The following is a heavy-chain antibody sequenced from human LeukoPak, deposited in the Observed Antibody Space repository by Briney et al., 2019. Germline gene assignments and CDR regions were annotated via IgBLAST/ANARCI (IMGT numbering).Heavy chain of an antibody. D-gene: IGHD1-26*01. CDR2: IYYSGST. V-gene: IGHV4-59*01. Sequence: PSETLSLTCTVSGGSISGYYWSWIRQPPGKGLEWIAYIYYSGSTNYNPSLKSRVTISVDKSKNQFSLKLSSVTAADTAVYYCAGHLRAWDKLDYWGQGTLVTVSS. CDR1: GGSISGYY. J-gene: IGHJ4*02. CDR3: AGHLRAWDKLDY.